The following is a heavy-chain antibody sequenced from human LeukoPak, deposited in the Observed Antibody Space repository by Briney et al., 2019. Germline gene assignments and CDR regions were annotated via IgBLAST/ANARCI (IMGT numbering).Heavy chain of an antibody. J-gene: IGHJ3*02. CDR3: AGDEGWTFDI. D-gene: IGHD5-24*01. CDR2: IKKDGSDK. V-gene: IGHV3-7*01. CDR1: GFTFSSYA. Sequence: PGGSLRLSCAASGFTFSSYAMSWFRQAPGKGLEWVALIKKDGSDKYYVDSVKGRFTISRDNAKNSLYLQMNSLRADDTAVYYCAGDEGWTFDIWGQGTKVTVSS.